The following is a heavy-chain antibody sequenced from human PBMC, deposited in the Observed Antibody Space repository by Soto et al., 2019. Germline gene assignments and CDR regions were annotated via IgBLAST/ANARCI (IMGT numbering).Heavy chain of an antibody. J-gene: IGHJ3*02. Sequence: ASETLSLTCTVSGGSISSSSYYWGWIRQPPGKGLEWIGSIYYSGSTYYNPSLKSRVTISVDTSKNQFSLKLSSVTAADTAVYYCASGARVTYYDYIWGSTAFDIWGQGTMVTVSS. CDR3: ASGARVTYYDYIWGSTAFDI. CDR1: GGSISSSSYY. D-gene: IGHD3-16*01. V-gene: IGHV4-39*01. CDR2: IYYSGST.